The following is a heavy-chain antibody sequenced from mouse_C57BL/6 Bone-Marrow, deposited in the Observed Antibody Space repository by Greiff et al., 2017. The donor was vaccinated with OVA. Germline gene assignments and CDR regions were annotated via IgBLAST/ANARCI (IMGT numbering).Heavy chain of an antibody. D-gene: IGHD1-1*01. V-gene: IGHV5-12*01. CDR2: ISNGGGST. Sequence: DVKLVESGGGLVQPGGSLKLSCAASGFTFSDYYMYWVRQTPEKRLEWVAYISNGGGSTYYPDTVKGRFTISRDNAKNTLYLQMSRLKSEDTAMYYCARHCYGSSYWYFDVWGTGTTVTVSS. CDR1: GFTFSDYY. CDR3: ARHCYGSSYWYFDV. J-gene: IGHJ1*03.